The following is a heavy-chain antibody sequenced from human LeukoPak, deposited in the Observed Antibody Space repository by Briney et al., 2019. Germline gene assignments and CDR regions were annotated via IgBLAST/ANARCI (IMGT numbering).Heavy chain of an antibody. V-gene: IGHV3-30*03. D-gene: IGHD5-12*01. CDR2: ISYDGSNK. J-gene: IGHJ4*02. CDR1: GFTFSSYG. Sequence: GRSLRLSCAASGFTFSSYGMHWVRQAPGKGLEWVAVISYDGSNKYHADSVKGRFTTSRDNSKNTLYLQMNSLRAEDTAVYYCATNGYAMWDFDYWGQGTLVTVSS. CDR3: ATNGYAMWDFDY.